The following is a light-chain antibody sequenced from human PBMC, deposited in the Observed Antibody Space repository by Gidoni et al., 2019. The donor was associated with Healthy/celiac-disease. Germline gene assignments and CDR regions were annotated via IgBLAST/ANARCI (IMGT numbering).Light chain of an antibody. CDR3: QQRSIWPPALT. CDR2: DAS. V-gene: IGKV3-11*01. J-gene: IGKJ4*01. CDR1: QSVSSY. Sequence: EIVLTQSPATLSLSPGERATLSCRASQSVSSYLAWYQQKPGQAPRPLIYDASNRATGIPARFSGSGSGTDFTLTISSLEPEDFAVYYCQQRSIWPPALTFGGGTKVEIK.